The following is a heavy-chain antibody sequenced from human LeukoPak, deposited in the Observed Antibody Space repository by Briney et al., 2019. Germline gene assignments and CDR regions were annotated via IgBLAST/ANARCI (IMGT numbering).Heavy chain of an antibody. D-gene: IGHD3-9*01. J-gene: IGHJ4*02. CDR3: ARVDLLTGYYFFDY. CDR1: GGTFSSYA. Sequence: ASVKVSCKASGGTFSSYAISWVRQAPGQGLEWMGGIIPIFGTANYAQKLQGRVTMTIDTSTSTAYMELRSLGSDETAVYYCARVDLLTGYYFFDYWGQGTLVTVSS. CDR2: IIPIFGTA. V-gene: IGHV1-69*05.